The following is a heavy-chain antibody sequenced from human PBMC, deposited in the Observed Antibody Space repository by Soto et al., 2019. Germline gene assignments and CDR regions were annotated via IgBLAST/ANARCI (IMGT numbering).Heavy chain of an antibody. CDR2: ISYDGSNK. V-gene: IGHV3-30*18. J-gene: IGHJ6*02. D-gene: IGHD3-16*01. Sequence: QVQLVESGGGVVQPGRSLRLSCAASGFTFSSYGMHWVRQAPGKGLEWVAVISYDGSNKYYADSVKGRFTISRDNSKNKLYLQMNSLRAEDTAVYYCAKGGQLDVWGQGTTVTVSS. CDR3: AKGGQLDV. CDR1: GFTFSSYG.